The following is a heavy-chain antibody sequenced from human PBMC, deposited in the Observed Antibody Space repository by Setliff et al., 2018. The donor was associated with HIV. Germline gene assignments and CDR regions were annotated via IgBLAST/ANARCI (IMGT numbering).Heavy chain of an antibody. CDR3: ARVRRGKAIITTGGMDV. J-gene: IGHJ6*02. Sequence: ASVKVSCKASGYTFTDYYMHWVRQAPGQGLEWMGWINPNSGGTNYAQKFQGRVTMTRDTSINTAYMVLSSLKSDDTAMYFCARVRRGKAIITTGGMDVWGQGTTVTVSS. D-gene: IGHD3-10*01. V-gene: IGHV1-2*02. CDR1: GYTFTDYY. CDR2: INPNSGGT.